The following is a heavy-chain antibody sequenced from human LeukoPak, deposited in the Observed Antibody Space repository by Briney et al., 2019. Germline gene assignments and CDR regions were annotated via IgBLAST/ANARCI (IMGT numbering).Heavy chain of an antibody. CDR1: GGSISSYY. V-gene: IGHV4-34*01. Sequence: SSETLSLTCTVSGGSISSYYWSWIRQPPGKGLEWIGEINHSGIFDYNPSLKSRVTISVDTSKKQFSLTLTSVTAADTSVYYCAGQTGPTFDIWGQGTMVTVSS. D-gene: IGHD3-9*01. CDR2: INHSGIF. J-gene: IGHJ3*02. CDR3: AGQTGPTFDI.